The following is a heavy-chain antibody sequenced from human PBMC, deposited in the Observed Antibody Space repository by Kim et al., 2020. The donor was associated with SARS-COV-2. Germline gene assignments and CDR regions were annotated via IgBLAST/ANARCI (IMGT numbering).Heavy chain of an antibody. V-gene: IGHV3-33*05. CDR3: ARDMGDYGDIRPPNYYYYGMDV. D-gene: IGHD4-17*01. CDR2: ISYDGSNK. Sequence: GGSLRLSCAASGFTFSSYGMHWVRQAPGKGLEWVAVISYDGSNKYYADSVKGRFTISRDNSKNTLYLQMNSLRAEDTAVYYCARDMGDYGDIRPPNYYYYGMDVWGQGTTVTVSS. J-gene: IGHJ6*02. CDR1: GFTFSSYG.